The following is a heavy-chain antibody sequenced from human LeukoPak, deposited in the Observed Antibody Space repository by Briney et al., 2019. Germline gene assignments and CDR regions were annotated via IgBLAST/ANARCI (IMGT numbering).Heavy chain of an antibody. Sequence: SETLSLTCSVPGGSISSYYWSWSRQPPGKGLEGMGYFYYSGRITDTPSLTRRVTISVPTSKTLFPLNLGSVTAAHTAVYYCVSTNYNPILKSLVTISLDPSKKQFSLKLSSVTDADTAVYYCARPPGYSSGWTEYYFDYWGQGTLVTVSS. CDR1: GGSISSYY. CDR2: FYYSGRI. D-gene: IGHD3-10*01. J-gene: IGHJ4*02. V-gene: IGHV4-59*08. CDR3: VSTNYNPILKSLVTISLDPSKKQFSLKLSSVTDADTAVYYCARPPGYSSGWTEYYFDY.